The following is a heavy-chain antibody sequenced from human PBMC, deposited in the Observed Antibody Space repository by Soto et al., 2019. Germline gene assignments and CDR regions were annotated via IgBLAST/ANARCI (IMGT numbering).Heavy chain of an antibody. J-gene: IGHJ4*02. D-gene: IGHD6-25*01. V-gene: IGHV4-4*02. CDR1: RNSKSSDNW. Sequence: PSVTLSLTCAPTRNSKSSDNWSRWGRQPPGKGLEWIGEVYHSGNTNYNPSLKSRVIISVDKSKNQFSLKLSSVTDADTAMYYCARRARHQQRDYWGQGTLLSVS. CDR2: VYHSGNT. CDR3: ARRARHQQRDY.